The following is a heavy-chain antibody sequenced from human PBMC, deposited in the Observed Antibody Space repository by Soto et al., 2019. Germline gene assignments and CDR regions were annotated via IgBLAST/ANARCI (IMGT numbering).Heavy chain of an antibody. J-gene: IGHJ5*02. CDR2: IDHSGYT. V-gene: IGHV4-34*01. CDR3: ARVRDWFDP. Sequence: ETLSLTCAVYGGSFSGYYWNWIRQPPGKGLEWIGEIDHSGYTNYNPSLKSRVTISVDTSKNQFSLRLTSVTAADTAVYYCARVRDWFDPWGKGTRVTV. CDR1: GGSFSGYY. D-gene: IGHD3-3*01.